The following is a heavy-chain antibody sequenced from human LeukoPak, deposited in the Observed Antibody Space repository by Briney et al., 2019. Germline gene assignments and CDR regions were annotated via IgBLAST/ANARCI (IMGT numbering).Heavy chain of an antibody. D-gene: IGHD5-18*01. V-gene: IGHV3-23*01. Sequence: GGTLRLSCAASGFTFSSYGMSWVRQAPGKGLEWVSAISGSGGSTYYADSVKGRFTISRDNSKNTLYLQMNSLRAEDTAVYYCAKRIQLWLPPDYWGQGTLVTVSS. CDR3: AKRIQLWLPPDY. J-gene: IGHJ4*02. CDR1: GFTFSSYG. CDR2: ISGSGGST.